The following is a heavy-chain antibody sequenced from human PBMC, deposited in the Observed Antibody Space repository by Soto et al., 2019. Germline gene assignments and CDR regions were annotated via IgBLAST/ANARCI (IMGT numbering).Heavy chain of an antibody. CDR3: AKAPSPYCSGGSCYRAEYFQH. D-gene: IGHD2-15*01. V-gene: IGHV3-9*01. CDR2: ISWNSGSI. J-gene: IGHJ1*01. CDR1: GFTFDDYA. Sequence: GGSLRLSCAASGFTFDDYAMHWVRQAPGKGLEWVSGISWNSGSIGYADSVKGRFTISRDNAKNSLYLQMNSLRAEDTALYYCAKAPSPYCSGGSCYRAEYFQHWGQGTLVTVSS.